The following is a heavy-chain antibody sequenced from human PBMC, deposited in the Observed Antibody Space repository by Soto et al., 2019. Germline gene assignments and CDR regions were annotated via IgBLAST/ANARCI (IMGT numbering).Heavy chain of an antibody. D-gene: IGHD2-21*02. CDR1: GFTFSSYG. CDR3: AYGGNSGFDY. V-gene: IGHV3-30*03. CDR2: ISYDGSNK. J-gene: IGHJ4*02. Sequence: QVQLVESGGGVVQPGRSLRLSCAASGFTFSSYGMHWVRQAPGKGLEWVAVISYDGSNKYYADSVKGRFTISRDNSKNTLYLQINSLRDEDTAVYYCAYGGNSGFDYWGQGTLVTVSS.